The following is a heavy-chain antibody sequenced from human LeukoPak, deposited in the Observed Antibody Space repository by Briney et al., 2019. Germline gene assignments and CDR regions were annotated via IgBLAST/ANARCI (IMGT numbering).Heavy chain of an antibody. Sequence: SETLSLTCTVSGGSISSYYWSWIRQPAGKGLEWIGRIYTSGSTNYNPSLKSRVTMSVDTSKSQFSLMLTSVTAADTAVYYCARGVGGSGWYVHDYWGQGTLVTVSS. CDR2: IYTSGST. V-gene: IGHV4-4*07. D-gene: IGHD6-19*01. CDR1: GGSISSYY. J-gene: IGHJ4*02. CDR3: ARGVGGSGWYVHDY.